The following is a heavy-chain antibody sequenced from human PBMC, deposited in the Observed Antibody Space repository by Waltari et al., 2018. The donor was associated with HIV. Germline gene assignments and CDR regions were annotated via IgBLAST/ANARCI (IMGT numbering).Heavy chain of an antibody. D-gene: IGHD3-3*01. J-gene: IGHJ4*02. Sequence: HLVESGGGLVKPGGSLRLSCEGSGRTFTNYTMNWVRQAPGKGLEWVASIVGDGSYFYYAGSLEGRFTISRDNAKNSLFLQMNRLGPEDTALYYCASTYFGYNFWVDIWGQGTLVTVSS. CDR2: IVGDGSYF. V-gene: IGHV3-21*06. CDR3: ASTYFGYNFWVDI. CDR1: GRTFTNYT.